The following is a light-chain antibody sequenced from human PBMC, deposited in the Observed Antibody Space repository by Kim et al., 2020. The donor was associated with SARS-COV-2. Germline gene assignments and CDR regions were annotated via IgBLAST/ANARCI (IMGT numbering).Light chain of an antibody. CDR3: QQRSNWPPYT. J-gene: IGKJ2*01. V-gene: IGKV3-11*01. CDR2: DAS. CDR1: QSVSSY. Sequence: EIVLTQSPATLSLSPGERATLSCRARQSVSSYLACYQQKPGQAPRLLIYDASNRATGIPARFSGSGSGTDFTLTISSLEPEDFAVYYCQQRSNWPPYTFGQGTKLEI.